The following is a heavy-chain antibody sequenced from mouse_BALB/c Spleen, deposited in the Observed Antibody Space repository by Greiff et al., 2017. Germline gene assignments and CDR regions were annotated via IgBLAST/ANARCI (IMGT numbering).Heavy chain of an antibody. CDR3: TRSLNYGSSYWFAY. CDR2: INPSNGGT. D-gene: IGHD1-1*01. CDR1: GYTFTSYY. J-gene: IGHJ3*01. Sequence: QVQLKQPGAELVKPGASVKLSCKASGYTFTSYYMYWVKQRPGQGLEWIGGINPSNGGTNFNEKFKSKATLTVDKSSSTAYMQLSSLTSEDSAVYYCTRSLNYGSSYWFAYGGQGTLVTVSA. V-gene: IGHV1S81*02.